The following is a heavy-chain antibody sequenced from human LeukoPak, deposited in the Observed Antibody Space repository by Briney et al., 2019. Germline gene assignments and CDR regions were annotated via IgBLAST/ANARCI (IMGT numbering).Heavy chain of an antibody. CDR1: GYSFTSYW. V-gene: IGHV5-51*01. D-gene: IGHD2-21*02. CDR3: ARRVVTAISRAFDI. J-gene: IGHJ3*02. CDR2: IYPGDSDT. Sequence: GAYLQISCKGSGYSFTSYWISWARRMPGKGLEWMGIIYPGDSDTSYSPSFQGQVTISADKSISTAYLQWSGLKASDTAMYYCARRVVTAISRAFDIWGQGTMVTVSS.